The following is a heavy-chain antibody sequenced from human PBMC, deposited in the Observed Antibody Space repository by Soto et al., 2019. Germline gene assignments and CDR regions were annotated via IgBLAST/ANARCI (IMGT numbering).Heavy chain of an antibody. CDR2: IYYSGST. V-gene: IGHV4-31*03. D-gene: IGHD3-10*01. J-gene: IGHJ6*02. CDR3: ARADSYYGSGSYENYYYYGMDV. Sequence: SETLSLTCTVSGGSISSGGYYWSWIRQHPGKGLEWIGYIYYSGSTYYNPSLKSRVTISVDTSKNQFSLKLSSVTAADTAVYYCARADSYYGSGSYENYYYYGMDVWGQGTTVTVSS. CDR1: GGSISSGGYY.